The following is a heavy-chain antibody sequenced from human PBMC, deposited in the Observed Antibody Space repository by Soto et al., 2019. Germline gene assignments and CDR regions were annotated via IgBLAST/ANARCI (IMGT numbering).Heavy chain of an antibody. J-gene: IGHJ4*02. V-gene: IGHV3-30*18. CDR2: ISYDGSNK. CDR1: GFTFSSYG. Sequence: QVQLVESGGGVVQPGRSLRLSCAASGFTFSSYGMHWVRQAPGKGLEWVAVISYDGSNKYYADSVKGRFTISRDNSKNTLYLQMNSLRAEDTAVYYCAKDLSGWYYFDYWGQETLVTVSS. CDR3: AKDLSGWYYFDY. D-gene: IGHD6-19*01.